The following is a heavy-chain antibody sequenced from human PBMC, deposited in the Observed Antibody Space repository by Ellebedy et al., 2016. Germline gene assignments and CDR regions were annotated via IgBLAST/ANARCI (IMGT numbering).Heavy chain of an antibody. CDR1: GYTLTSYP. V-gene: IGHV1-3*01. Sequence: ASVKVSCKTSGYTLTSYPMHWVRQAPGQRPEWMGWINGGNDNTKYSEKFQDRVTITRDTSASTVYMELSSLRSEDTAVYFCAREGWKLGFDYWGQGTLVTVSS. CDR2: INGGNDNT. J-gene: IGHJ4*02. D-gene: IGHD4-23*01. CDR3: AREGWKLGFDY.